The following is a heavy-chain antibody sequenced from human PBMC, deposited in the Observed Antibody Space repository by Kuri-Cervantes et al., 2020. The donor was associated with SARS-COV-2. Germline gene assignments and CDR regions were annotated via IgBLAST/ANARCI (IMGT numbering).Heavy chain of an antibody. J-gene: IGHJ5*02. CDR3: ARDSGTYYYGSGSYYSNRFDH. Sequence: SVKVSCKASGDTFSSYAISWVRQAPGQGLEWMGGIIPILGIAKYAQKFQGRVTITRDTSASTAYLELSSLRSEDTAVYYCARDSGTYYYGSGSYYSNRFDHWGQGTLVTVSS. D-gene: IGHD3-10*01. CDR1: GDTFSSYA. CDR2: IIPILGIA. V-gene: IGHV1-69*10.